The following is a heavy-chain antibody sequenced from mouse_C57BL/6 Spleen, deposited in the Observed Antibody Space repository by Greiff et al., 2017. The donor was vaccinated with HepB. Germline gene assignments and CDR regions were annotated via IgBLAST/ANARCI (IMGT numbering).Heavy chain of an antibody. CDR2: IDPSDSYT. Sequence: QVQLQQPGVELVRPGTSVKLSCKASGYTFTSYWMHWVKQRPGQGLEWIGVIDPSDSYTNYNQKFKGKATLTVDTSSSTAYMQLSSLTSEDSAVYYCAKMGEYYGSSLDYWGQGTTLTVSS. CDR3: AKMGEYYGSSLDY. D-gene: IGHD1-1*01. V-gene: IGHV1-59*01. J-gene: IGHJ2*01. CDR1: GYTFTSYW.